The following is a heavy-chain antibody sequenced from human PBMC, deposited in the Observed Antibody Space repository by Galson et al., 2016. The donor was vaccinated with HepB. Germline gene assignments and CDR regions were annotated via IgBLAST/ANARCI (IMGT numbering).Heavy chain of an antibody. CDR1: GYRFTAYY. CDR2: ISPETGDT. Sequence: SVKVSCKGSGYRFTAYYLHWVRQAPGQGLEWMGWISPETGDTRSAEKFQGRVTLTRDTSTSTAFMELSSLRSDDTAVYYCAMDFYDRNGYRITGPFDIWGQGTMVTVSS. J-gene: IGHJ3*02. CDR3: AMDFYDRNGYRITGPFDI. D-gene: IGHD3-22*01. V-gene: IGHV1-2*02.